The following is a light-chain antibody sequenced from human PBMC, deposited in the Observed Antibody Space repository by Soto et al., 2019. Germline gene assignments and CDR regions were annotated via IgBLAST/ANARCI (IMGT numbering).Light chain of an antibody. Sequence: DIQMTQSPSSLSASIGDRANITCRASQSIDNYVNWYQQKPGKAPKVLIYAASSLQSGVPSRFSGNGSGTDFTLTISSLQPEDFATYYCQQSYSTPRTFGPGTKVDLK. CDR2: AAS. CDR3: QQSYSTPRT. J-gene: IGKJ3*01. V-gene: IGKV1-39*01. CDR1: QSIDNY.